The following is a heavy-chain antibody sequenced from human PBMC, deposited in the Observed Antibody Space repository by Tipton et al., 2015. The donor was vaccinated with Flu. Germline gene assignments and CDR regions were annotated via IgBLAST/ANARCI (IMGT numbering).Heavy chain of an antibody. J-gene: IGHJ6*02. D-gene: IGHD6-13*01. Sequence: QLVQSGAEVKKPGESLKISCKGSGYSFTTYWIGWVRQLSGKGLEWMGIIYPGDSDTRYSPSFQGQVIISADKSTSSAFLQWTSLKASDTAVYYCVRRGGGSSWYSVYGMDVWGQGTTVAVSS. V-gene: IGHV5-51*03. CDR3: VRRGGGSSWYSVYGMDV. CDR1: GYSFTTYW. CDR2: IYPGDSDT.